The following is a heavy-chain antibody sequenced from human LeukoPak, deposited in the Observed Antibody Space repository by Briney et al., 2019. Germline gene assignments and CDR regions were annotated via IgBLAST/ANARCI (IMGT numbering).Heavy chain of an antibody. CDR3: ARDGYPDGAGNWFDP. D-gene: IGHD5-12*01. Sequence: GGSLRLSRAASGFTFSSYGMHWVRQAPGTGLEWVAVIWYDGSNKYYADSVKGRFTISRDNSKNTLYLQMNSLRAEDTAVYYCARDGYPDGAGNWFDPWGQGTLVTVSS. V-gene: IGHV3-33*01. CDR2: IWYDGSNK. J-gene: IGHJ5*02. CDR1: GFTFSSYG.